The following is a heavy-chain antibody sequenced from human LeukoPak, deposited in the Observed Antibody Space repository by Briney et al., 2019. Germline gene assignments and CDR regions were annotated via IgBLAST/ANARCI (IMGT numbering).Heavy chain of an antibody. CDR3: ARGARGVVPAAISY. CDR2: INHSGST. Sequence: PSETLSLTCAVYGGSFSGYYWSWIRQPPGKGLEWIGEINHSGSTNYNPFLKSRVTISVDTSKNQFSLKLSSVTAADTAVYYCARGARGVVPAAISYWGQGTLVTVSS. D-gene: IGHD2-2*01. CDR1: GGSFSGYY. V-gene: IGHV4-34*01. J-gene: IGHJ4*02.